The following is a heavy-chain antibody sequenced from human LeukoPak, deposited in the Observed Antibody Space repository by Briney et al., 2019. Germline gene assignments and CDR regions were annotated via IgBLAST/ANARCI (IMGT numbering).Heavy chain of an antibody. CDR3: AKDENYYDSSGYLF. J-gene: IGHJ4*02. Sequence: GGSLRLSCAASGFTFSSYAMSWVRQAPGKGLEWVSAISGSGGSTYYADSVKGRFTISRDNSKNTLYLQMNSLRAEDTAVYYCAKDENYYDSSGYLFRGQGTLVTVSS. CDR1: GFTFSSYA. D-gene: IGHD3-22*01. V-gene: IGHV3-23*01. CDR2: ISGSGGST.